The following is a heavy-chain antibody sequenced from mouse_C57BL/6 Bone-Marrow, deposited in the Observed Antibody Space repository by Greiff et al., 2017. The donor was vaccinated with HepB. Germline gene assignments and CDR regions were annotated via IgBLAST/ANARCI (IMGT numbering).Heavy chain of an antibody. CDR2: IYPGNGDT. D-gene: IGHD2-4*01. Sequence: QVQLQQSGAELVRPGASVKMSCKSSGYTFTSYNMHCVKQTPRQGLEWIGAIYPGNGDTSYNQKFTGKATLTVDKSSSTPYMQLSSLTSEDSAVYFCASRDDDDARFAYWGQGTLVTVSA. CDR1: GYTFTSYN. J-gene: IGHJ3*01. CDR3: ASRDDDDARFAY. V-gene: IGHV1-12*01.